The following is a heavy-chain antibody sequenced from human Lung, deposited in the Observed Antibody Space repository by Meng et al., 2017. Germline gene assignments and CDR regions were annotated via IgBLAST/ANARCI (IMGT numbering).Heavy chain of an antibody. Sequence: ASVKVSCKASGYTFTRYAINWVRQAPGQGLEGIGWINTHTGHPTYAQAFTGRFVFSFDTSVSTAYLQISSLKADDTAVYYCARELVGDYGMDIWGQGTMVTVSS. CDR1: GYTFTRYA. CDR2: INTHTGHP. D-gene: IGHD3-10*01. CDR3: ARELVGDYGMDI. V-gene: IGHV7-4-1*02. J-gene: IGHJ6*02.